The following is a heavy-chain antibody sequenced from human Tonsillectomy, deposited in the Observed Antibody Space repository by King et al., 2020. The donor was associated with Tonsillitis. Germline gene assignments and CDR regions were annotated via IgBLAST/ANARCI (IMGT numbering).Heavy chain of an antibody. V-gene: IGHV3-7*04. D-gene: IGHD1-14*01. CDR3: ARDRAGIDY. CDR1: GFTFSSYW. Sequence: VQLVESGGGLVQPGGSLRLSCAASGFTFSSYWISWVRQAPGKGLEWVANIKQDGSEKYYVDSVKGRFTISRDNAKNSLYLQMNSLRAEDTAVYYCARDRAGIDYWGQGTLVTVSS. CDR2: IKQDGSEK. J-gene: IGHJ4*02.